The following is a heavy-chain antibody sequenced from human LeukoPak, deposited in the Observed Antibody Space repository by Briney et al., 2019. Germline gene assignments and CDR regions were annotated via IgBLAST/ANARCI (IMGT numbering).Heavy chain of an antibody. V-gene: IGHV3-23*01. CDR1: GFTFSSYA. CDR3: AKLTARYYYDSSGYYPFDY. CDR2: ISGSGGST. J-gene: IGHJ4*02. Sequence: GGSLRLSCAASGFTFSSYAMSWVRQASGKGLEWVSAISGSGGSTYYADSVKGRFTISRDNSKNTLYLQMNSLRAEDTAVYYCAKLTARYYYDSSGYYPFDYWGQGTLVTVSS. D-gene: IGHD3-22*01.